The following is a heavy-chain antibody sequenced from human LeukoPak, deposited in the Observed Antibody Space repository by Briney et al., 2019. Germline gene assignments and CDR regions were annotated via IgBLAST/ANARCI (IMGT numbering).Heavy chain of an antibody. CDR1: GFTFRSYA. V-gene: IGHV3-30-3*01. CDR2: ISYDGSNK. J-gene: IGHJ3*02. CDR3: AREARWGAFDI. D-gene: IGHD3-16*01. Sequence: GRPLSLSCAASGFTFRSYAIHWVRQAPGKGLEGVAVISYDGSNKYYADSVKGRFTISRDNSKNTLYRQMNSRRAEATAVYYCAREARWGAFDIWGQGTMVTAYS.